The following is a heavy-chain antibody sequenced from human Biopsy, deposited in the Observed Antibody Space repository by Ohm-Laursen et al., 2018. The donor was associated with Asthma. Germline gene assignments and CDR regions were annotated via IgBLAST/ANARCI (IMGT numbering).Heavy chain of an antibody. CDR3: ARGDSSGWSHYYFDY. V-gene: IGHV3-53*01. J-gene: IGHJ4*02. CDR1: GFAVSRDY. D-gene: IGHD6-19*01. Sequence: SIRLSCAATGFAVSRDYMFWVRQAPGKGLEWVSVIYSGGTSHTADSVRGRFTISRDFSKNTLHLQMHSLRVEDTAVYYCARGDSSGWSHYYFDYWGQGTLVTVSS. CDR2: IYSGGTS.